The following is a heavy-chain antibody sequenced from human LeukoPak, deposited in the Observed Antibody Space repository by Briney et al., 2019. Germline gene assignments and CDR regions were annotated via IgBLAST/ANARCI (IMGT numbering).Heavy chain of an antibody. Sequence: PGGSLRLSCAASGFTFSSYAMSWVRQAPGKGLEWVSAISGSGGSTYYADSVKGRFTISRDNSKNTLYLQMNSLRAEDTAVYYCAKGVHMVRGVISPWFDPWGQGTLVTVSS. V-gene: IGHV3-23*01. CDR1: GFTFSSYA. CDR2: ISGSGGST. J-gene: IGHJ5*02. CDR3: AKGVHMVRGVISPWFDP. D-gene: IGHD3-10*01.